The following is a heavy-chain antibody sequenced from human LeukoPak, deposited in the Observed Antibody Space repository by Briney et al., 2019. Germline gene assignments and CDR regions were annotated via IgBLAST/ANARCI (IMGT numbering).Heavy chain of an antibody. J-gene: IGHJ4*02. V-gene: IGHV3-30-3*01. CDR1: GFTFSSYA. CDR2: ISYDGSNK. D-gene: IGHD3-10*01. Sequence: GGSLRLSCAASGFTFSSYAMHWVRQAPGKGLEWVAVISYDGSNKYYADSVKGRFTISRDNSKNTLYLQMNSLRAEDTTVYYCARAGYYYGSGSSSDFDYWGQGTLVTVSS. CDR3: ARAGYYYGSGSSSDFDY.